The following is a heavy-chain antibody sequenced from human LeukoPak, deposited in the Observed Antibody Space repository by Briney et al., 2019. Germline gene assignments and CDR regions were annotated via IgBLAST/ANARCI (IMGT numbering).Heavy chain of an antibody. CDR3: ASLDAVAGYFDY. Sequence: PGGSLRLSCAASGFTFSSYSMNWVRQAPGKGLEWVSSISSSSSYIYYADSVKGRFTISRDNAKNSLYLQMNSLRAEDTAAYYCASLDAVAGYFDYWGQGTLVTVSS. V-gene: IGHV3-21*01. CDR1: GFTFSSYS. CDR2: ISSSSSYI. J-gene: IGHJ4*02. D-gene: IGHD6-19*01.